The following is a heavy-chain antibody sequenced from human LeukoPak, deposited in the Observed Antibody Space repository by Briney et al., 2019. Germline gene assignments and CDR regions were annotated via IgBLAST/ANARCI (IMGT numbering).Heavy chain of an antibody. CDR1: GFTFSSYG. CDR3: ASGPYYYYYMDV. J-gene: IGHJ6*03. Sequence: GGSLRLSCAAPGFTFSSYGMSWVRQAPGKGLEWVANIRQDGSEKYYVDSVKGRFTISRDNAKKSLFLQMNSLRAEDTAVYYCASGPYYYYYMDVWGKGTTVTISS. CDR2: IRQDGSEK. V-gene: IGHV3-7*01.